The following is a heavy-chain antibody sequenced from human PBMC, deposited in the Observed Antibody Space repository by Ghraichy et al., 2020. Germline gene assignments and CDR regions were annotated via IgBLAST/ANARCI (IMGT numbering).Heavy chain of an antibody. CDR1: GDSFTSSY. CDR2: ISASWGT. Sequence: SQTLSLTCTVSGDSFTSSYWTWIRQPAGKGLEWIGRISASWGTNQNPSLKSRISMSIDTSRNTFSLKLSSVTAADTAVYYCARDDLVGGGGRNWFDPWGQGRPVTVAS. D-gene: IGHD3-16*01. V-gene: IGHV4-4*07. CDR3: ARDDLVGGGGRNWFDP. J-gene: IGHJ5*02.